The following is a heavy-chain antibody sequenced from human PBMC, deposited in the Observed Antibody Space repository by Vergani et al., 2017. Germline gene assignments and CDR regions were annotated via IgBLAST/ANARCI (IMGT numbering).Heavy chain of an antibody. CDR3: ARLRLEDSGYDFGGMDV. Sequence: QVQLQESGPGLVKPSETLSLTCTVSGGSVSSYYWSWIRQPPGKGLEWIGYIYYSGSTNYNPSLKSRVTISVDTSKNQFSLKLSSVTAADTAVYYCARLRLEDSGYDFGGMDVWGQGTTVIVSS. CDR1: GGSVSSYY. J-gene: IGHJ6*02. V-gene: IGHV4-59*02. D-gene: IGHD5-12*01. CDR2: IYYSGST.